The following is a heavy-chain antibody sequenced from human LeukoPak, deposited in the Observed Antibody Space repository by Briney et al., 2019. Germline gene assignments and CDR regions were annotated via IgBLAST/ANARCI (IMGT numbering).Heavy chain of an antibody. CDR2: INHSGST. Sequence: SETLSLTCAVYGGSFSGYYWSWIRQPPGKGLEWIGEINHSGSTNYNPSLKSRVTTSVDTSKNQFSLKLSSVTAADTAVYYCARGNRYCSSTSCYVGRFDYWGQGTLVTVSS. V-gene: IGHV4-34*01. J-gene: IGHJ4*02. CDR1: GGSFSGYY. CDR3: ARGNRYCSSTSCYVGRFDY. D-gene: IGHD2-2*01.